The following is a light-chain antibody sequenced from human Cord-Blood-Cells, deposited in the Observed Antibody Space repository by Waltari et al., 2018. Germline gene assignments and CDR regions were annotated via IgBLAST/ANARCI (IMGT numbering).Light chain of an antibody. J-gene: IGLJ2*01. V-gene: IGLV3-1*01. CDR2: QDS. Sequence: SYELTQPPSVSVSPGQTASITCSGDKLGDKYACWYQKKPGQSPVLVIYQDSKRPSGIPECFSGSSSGNTATLIIGGTQAMDEADYYCQAWDSSTVVFGGGTKLTVL. CDR1: KLGDKY. CDR3: QAWDSSTVV.